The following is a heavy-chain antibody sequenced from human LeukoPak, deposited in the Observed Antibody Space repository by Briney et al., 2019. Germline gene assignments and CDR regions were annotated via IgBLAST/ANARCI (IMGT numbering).Heavy chain of an antibody. CDR3: ARDSRYGDYPFDY. Sequence: SETLSLTCTVSGGSISSGGYYWSWIRQHPGTGLEWLGYIYYSGSTYYNPSLKSRVTISVDTSKNQFSLKLSSVTAADTAVYYCARDSRYGDYPFDYWGQGTLVTVSS. J-gene: IGHJ4*02. CDR2: IYYSGST. D-gene: IGHD4-17*01. CDR1: GGSISSGGYY. V-gene: IGHV4-31*03.